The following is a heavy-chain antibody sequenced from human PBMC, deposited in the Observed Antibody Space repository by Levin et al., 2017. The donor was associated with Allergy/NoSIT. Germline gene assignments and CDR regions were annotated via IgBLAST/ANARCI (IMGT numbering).Heavy chain of an antibody. Sequence: PSETLSLTCTVSGGSISSSSYYWGWIRQPPGKGLEWIGSIYYSGSTYYNPSLKSRVTISVDTSKNQFSLKLSSVTAADTAVYYCARHNVEYYYDSSGYYPGNARYFDYWGQGTLVTVSS. CDR2: IYYSGST. D-gene: IGHD3-22*01. V-gene: IGHV4-39*01. CDR1: GGSISSSSYY. J-gene: IGHJ4*02. CDR3: ARHNVEYYYDSSGYYPGNARYFDY.